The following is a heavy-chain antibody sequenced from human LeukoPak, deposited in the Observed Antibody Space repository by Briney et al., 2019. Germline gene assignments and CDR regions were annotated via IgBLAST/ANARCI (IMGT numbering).Heavy chain of an antibody. Sequence: GGSLRLSCAASGFTFSNAWMSWVRQAPGKGLEWVGRIKSKTDGGTTDYAAPVKGRFTISRDDSKNRLYLQMNSLKTEDTAVYYCTTAPRGYCGGGSCSYAFDIWGQGTMVTLST. CDR1: GFTFSNAW. V-gene: IGHV3-15*01. CDR3: TTAPRGYCGGGSCSYAFDI. CDR2: IKSKTDGGTT. D-gene: IGHD2-15*01. J-gene: IGHJ3*02.